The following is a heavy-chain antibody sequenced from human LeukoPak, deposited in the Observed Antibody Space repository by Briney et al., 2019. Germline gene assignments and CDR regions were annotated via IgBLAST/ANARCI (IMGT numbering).Heavy chain of an antibody. V-gene: IGHV3-30*03. D-gene: IGHD1-1*01. CDR2: ISYDGSNK. J-gene: IGHJ4*02. CDR3: ARGTRGLDDY. CDR1: GFTFSSYS. Sequence: GGSLRLSCAASGFTFSSYSMNWVRQAPGKGLEWVAVISYDGSNKYYADSVKGRFTISRDNSKNTLYLQMNTLRAEDTAVYYCARGTRGLDDYWGQGTLVTVSS.